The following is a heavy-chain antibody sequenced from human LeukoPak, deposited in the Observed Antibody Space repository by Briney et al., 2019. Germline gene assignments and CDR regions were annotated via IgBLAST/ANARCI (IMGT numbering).Heavy chain of an antibody. J-gene: IGHJ4*02. Sequence: TGGSLRLSCAASGFTFSNYAMSWVRQAPGKGLEWVSSISGSGGSTYYADSVKGRFTISRDNSKNTLYLQMNSLRAEDTAVYYCAKDLRGYSYGIFDYWGQGTLVTVSS. CDR1: GFTFSNYA. V-gene: IGHV3-23*01. CDR3: AKDLRGYSYGIFDY. D-gene: IGHD5-18*01. CDR2: ISGSGGST.